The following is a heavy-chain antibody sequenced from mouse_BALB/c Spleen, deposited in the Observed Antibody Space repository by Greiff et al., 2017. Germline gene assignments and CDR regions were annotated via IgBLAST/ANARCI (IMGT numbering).Heavy chain of an antibody. CDR2: IYPGDGDT. CDR1: GYTFTSYW. Sequence: QVQLQQSGAELARPGASVKLSCKASGYTFTSYWMQWVKQRPGQGLEWIGAIYPGDGDTRYTQKFKGKATLTADKSSSTAYMQLSSLASEDSAVYYCAREGLRRVFDYWGQGTTLTVSS. J-gene: IGHJ2*01. V-gene: IGHV1-87*01. CDR3: AREGLRRVFDY. D-gene: IGHD2-4*01.